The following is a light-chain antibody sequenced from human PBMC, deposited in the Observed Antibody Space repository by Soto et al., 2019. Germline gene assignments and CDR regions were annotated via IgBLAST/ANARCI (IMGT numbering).Light chain of an antibody. CDR2: GSS. V-gene: IGKV3-20*01. Sequence: IVMTQSPVTLSVSPGGRATLSSRASQRVSSNYLAWYQQKRGQAPRLLVYGSSSRATGIPDRFSGSGSGTYFTLTISSLEPEDFAVYYCQQYGSSSITFGQGTRLEIK. CDR1: QRVSSNY. CDR3: QQYGSSSIT. J-gene: IGKJ5*01.